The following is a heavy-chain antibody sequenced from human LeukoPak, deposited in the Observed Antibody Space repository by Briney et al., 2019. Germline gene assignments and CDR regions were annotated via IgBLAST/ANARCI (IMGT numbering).Heavy chain of an antibody. CDR2: IIPIFGTA. CDR3: ARDRSYSSGWYKNAFDI. D-gene: IGHD6-19*01. Sequence: SVKVSCKASGGTFSSYAISWVRQAPGQVLEWMGGIIPIFGTANYAQKFQGRVTITADESTSTAYMELSSLRSEDTAVYYCARDRSYSSGWYKNAFDIWGQGTMVTVSS. CDR1: GGTFSSYA. V-gene: IGHV1-69*01. J-gene: IGHJ3*02.